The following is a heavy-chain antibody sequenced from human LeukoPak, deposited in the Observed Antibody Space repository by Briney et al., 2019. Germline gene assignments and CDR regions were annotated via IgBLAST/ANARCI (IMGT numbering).Heavy chain of an antibody. CDR3: ARHFAYSSSSYFDY. CDR2: IYYSGSP. V-gene: IGHV4-59*08. J-gene: IGHJ4*02. Sequence: PSETLSLTCTVSGGSISSNYWSWIRQPPGKGLEWIGNIYYSGSPNYNPSLKSRVTMFEDKSKNQFSLRLYSVTVADTAVYYCARHFAYSSSSYFDYWGQGSLVTVSS. CDR1: GGSISSNY. D-gene: IGHD6-6*01.